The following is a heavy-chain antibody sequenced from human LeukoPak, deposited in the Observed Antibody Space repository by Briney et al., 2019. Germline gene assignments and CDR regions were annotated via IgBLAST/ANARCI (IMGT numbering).Heavy chain of an antibody. J-gene: IGHJ3*02. D-gene: IGHD3-3*01. CDR1: GGSISSGSYC. V-gene: IGHV4-61*02. Sequence: PSGTLSLTCTVSGGSISSGSYCWSWIPQPAGKGLEWIGRIYTSGSTNYNPSLKSRVTISVDTSKNQFSLKLSSVTAADTAVYYCARANADFWSGYYRTDAFDIWGQGTMVTVSS. CDR2: IYTSGST. CDR3: ARANADFWSGYYRTDAFDI.